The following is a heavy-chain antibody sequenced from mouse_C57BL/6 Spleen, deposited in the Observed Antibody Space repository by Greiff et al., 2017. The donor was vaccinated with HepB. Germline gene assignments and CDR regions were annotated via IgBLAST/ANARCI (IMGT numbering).Heavy chain of an antibody. D-gene: IGHD2-1*01. CDR1: GYAFSSYW. V-gene: IGHV1-80*01. J-gene: IGHJ4*01. CDR2: IYPGDGDT. Sequence: VQLQQSGAELVKPGASVKISCKASGYAFSSYWMNWVKQRPGKGLEWIGQIYPGDGDTNYNGKFKGNATLTADTSSSTAYMQLSSLTSEDSAVYCCARGGVYGNYSYYAMDYWGQGTSVTVSS. CDR3: ARGGVYGNYSYYAMDY.